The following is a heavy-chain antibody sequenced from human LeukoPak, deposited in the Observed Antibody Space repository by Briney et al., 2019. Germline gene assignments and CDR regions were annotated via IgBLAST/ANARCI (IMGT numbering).Heavy chain of an antibody. D-gene: IGHD3-10*01. J-gene: IGHJ6*02. CDR1: GGTFSSYA. V-gene: IGHV1-69*04. CDR2: IIPILGIA. CDR3: ARFGELSYYYYYYGMDV. Sequence: SVKVSCKASGGTFSSYAISWVRQAPREGLEWMGSIIPILGIANYAQKFQGRVTITADKSTSTAYMELSSLRSEDTAVYYCARFGELSYYYYYYGMDVWGQGTTVTVSS.